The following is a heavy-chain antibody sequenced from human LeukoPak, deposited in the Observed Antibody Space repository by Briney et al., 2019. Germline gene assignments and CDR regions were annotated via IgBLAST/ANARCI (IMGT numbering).Heavy chain of an antibody. J-gene: IGHJ4*02. D-gene: IGHD2-2*02. CDR1: GDTFSGFW. CDR2: INNDGSSR. Sequence: GSLRLSCEASGDTFSGFWMHWVRQVPGKGLVWVARINNDGSSRSYADVVKGRFTITRDNAKKTVYLQMNSLGVEDTAVYYCAKDRRIVVVPAAIGDYWGQGTLVTVSS. CDR3: AKDRRIVVVPAAIGDY. V-gene: IGHV3-74*01.